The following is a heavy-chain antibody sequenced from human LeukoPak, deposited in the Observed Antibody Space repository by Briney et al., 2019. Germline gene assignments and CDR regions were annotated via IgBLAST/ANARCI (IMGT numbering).Heavy chain of an antibody. CDR2: IYTSGST. Sequence: SETLSLTCTVSGGSISSYYWSWIRQPAGKGLEWIGRIYTSGSTNYNPSLKSRVTMSVDTSKNQFSLKLSSVTAADTAVYYCARDDIVVVPAAINSGFDPWGQGTLVTVSS. CDR1: GGSISSYY. CDR3: ARDDIVVVPAAINSGFDP. J-gene: IGHJ5*02. D-gene: IGHD2-2*01. V-gene: IGHV4-4*07.